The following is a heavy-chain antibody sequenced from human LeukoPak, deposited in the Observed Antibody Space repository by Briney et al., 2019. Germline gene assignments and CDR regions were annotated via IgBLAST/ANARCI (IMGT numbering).Heavy chain of an antibody. D-gene: IGHD2-2*01. CDR2: IIPIFGTA. J-gene: IGHJ5*02. V-gene: IGHV1-69*01. Sequence: EASVKVSCKASGGTFSSYAISWVRQAPGQGLEWMGGIIPIFGTANYAQKFQGRVTITADESTSTAYMELSSLRSEDTAVYYCARGGDRCSSTSSLAYNWFDPWGQGTLVSVFS. CDR3: ARGGDRCSSTSSLAYNWFDP. CDR1: GGTFSSYA.